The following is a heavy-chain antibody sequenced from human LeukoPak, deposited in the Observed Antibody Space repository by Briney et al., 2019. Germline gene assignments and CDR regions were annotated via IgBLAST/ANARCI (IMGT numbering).Heavy chain of an antibody. J-gene: IGHJ6*04. V-gene: IGHV3-48*03. Sequence: GGSLRLSCAASGFTFSSYDMNWVRQAPGKGLEWVSYISSSGSTIYYADSVKGRFTISRDNAKNSLYLQMNSLRAEDTAVYYCARDRIAAAGTEYYYYGMDVWGKGTTVTVSS. CDR3: ARDRIAAAGTEYYYYGMDV. CDR1: GFTFSSYD. CDR2: ISSSGSTI. D-gene: IGHD6-13*01.